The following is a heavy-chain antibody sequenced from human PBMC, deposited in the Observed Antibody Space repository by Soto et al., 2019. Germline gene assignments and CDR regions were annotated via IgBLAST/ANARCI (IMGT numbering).Heavy chain of an antibody. Sequence: ASVKVSCKASGYTFTSYGISWVRQAPGQGLEWMGWISAYNGNTNYAQKLQGRVTMTTDTSTSTAYMELRGLRSDDTAVYSCAREDDSNYCSGGSCYSGPWGQGTLVTVSS. CDR3: AREDDSNYCSGGSCYSGP. CDR2: ISAYNGNT. J-gene: IGHJ5*02. D-gene: IGHD2-15*01. CDR1: GYTFTSYG. V-gene: IGHV1-18*01.